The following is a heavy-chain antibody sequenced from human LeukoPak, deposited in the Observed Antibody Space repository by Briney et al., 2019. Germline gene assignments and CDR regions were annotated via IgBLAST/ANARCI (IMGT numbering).Heavy chain of an antibody. CDR2: ISSSGGST. Sequence: GGSLRLSCTASGFTFSGYGMSWVRQAPGKGLEWVSSISSSGGSTYYADSVKGRFTISRDNSKNTLYLQMNSLRAEDTAVYYCAKRRGLELLYYYYMDVWGKGTTVTVSS. CDR3: AKRRGLELLYYYYMDV. V-gene: IGHV3-23*01. J-gene: IGHJ6*03. D-gene: IGHD1-7*01. CDR1: GFTFSGYG.